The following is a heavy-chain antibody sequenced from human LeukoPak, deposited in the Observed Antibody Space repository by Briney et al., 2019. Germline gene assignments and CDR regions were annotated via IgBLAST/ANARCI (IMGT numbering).Heavy chain of an antibody. CDR1: GGSFSGYY. V-gene: IGHV4-34*01. CDR2: INHSGST. J-gene: IGHJ4*02. D-gene: IGHD6-13*01. Sequence: SETLSLTCAVYGGSFSGYYWSWIRQPPGKGLEWIGEINHSGSTNYNPSLKSRVTISVDTSKNQFSLKLSSVTAADTAVYYCARPIYSSSWTFFDYWGQGTLVTVSS. CDR3: ARPIYSSSWTFFDY.